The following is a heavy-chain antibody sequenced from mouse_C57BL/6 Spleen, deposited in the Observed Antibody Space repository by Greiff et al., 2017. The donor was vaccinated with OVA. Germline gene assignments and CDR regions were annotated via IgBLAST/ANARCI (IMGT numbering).Heavy chain of an antibody. V-gene: IGHV3-6*01. CDR1: GYSITSGYY. CDR2: ISYDGSN. D-gene: IGHD1-1*01. J-gene: IGHJ2*01. CDR3: ARDLYFYYYGRRDY. Sequence: EVKLQESGPGLVKPSQSLSLTCSVTGYSITSGYYWNWIRQFPGNKLEWMGYISYDGSNNYNPSLKNRISITRDTSKNQFFLKLNSVTTEDTATYYCARDLYFYYYGRRDYWGQGTTLTVSS.